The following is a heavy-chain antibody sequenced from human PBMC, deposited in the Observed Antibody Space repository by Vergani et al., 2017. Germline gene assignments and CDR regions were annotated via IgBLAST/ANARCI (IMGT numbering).Heavy chain of an antibody. CDR2: IYTSGST. V-gene: IGHV4-4*07. CDR3: ARGIDCSSTSCYYMDV. CDR1: GGSISSYY. J-gene: IGHJ6*03. Sequence: QVQLQESGPGLVKPSETLSLTCTVSGGSISSYYWSWIRQPAGKGLEWIGRIYTSGSTNYNPSLKSRVTISVDTSKNQFSLKLSSVTAADTAVYYCARGIDCSSTSCYYMDVWGKGTTVTVSS. D-gene: IGHD2-2*01.